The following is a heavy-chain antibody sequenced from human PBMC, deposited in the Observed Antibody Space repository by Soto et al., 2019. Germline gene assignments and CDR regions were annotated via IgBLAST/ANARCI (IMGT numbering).Heavy chain of an antibody. V-gene: IGHV3-33*01. J-gene: IGHJ4*02. CDR1: GFTFSRYG. CDR2: IWYDGRNK. CDR3: ARDPGGDEPIDY. Sequence: GGSLRLSCAASGFTFSRYGMHWVRQAPGKGLEWVVVIWYDGRNKYYADSVKGRFTISRDNSKNTLYLQMNSLRAEDTGVYFCARDPGGDEPIDYWGQGTLVTVSS. D-gene: IGHD5-12*01.